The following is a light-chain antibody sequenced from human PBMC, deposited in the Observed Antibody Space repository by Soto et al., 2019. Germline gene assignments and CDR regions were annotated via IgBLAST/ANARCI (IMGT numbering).Light chain of an antibody. J-gene: IGLJ2*01. Sequence: QSVLTQPPSASGTPGRGAPSPCSGSRPRIGSNHVSWYQQLPGMAPKLLIYTNNQRPSGVPDRFSASKSGTSASLAISGLRSEDEADYYCAAWHDSLSGVIFGGGTKLTVL. CDR2: TNN. CDR3: AAWHDSLSGVI. V-gene: IGLV1-47*02. CDR1: RPRIGSNH.